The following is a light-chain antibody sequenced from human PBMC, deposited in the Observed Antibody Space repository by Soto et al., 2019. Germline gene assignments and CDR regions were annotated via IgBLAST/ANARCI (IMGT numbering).Light chain of an antibody. J-gene: IGKJ1*01. CDR1: QSLSSY. CDR3: QQSYSTRWT. CDR2: AAS. Sequence: EIKMTQSPSSLSASERDRVTITCRASQSLSSYLNWYQQKPGKAPKLLIYAASSLQSGVPSRFSGSGSGTDFTLTISSLQPEDFATYYCQQSYSTRWTFGQGTKVDIK. V-gene: IGKV1-39*01.